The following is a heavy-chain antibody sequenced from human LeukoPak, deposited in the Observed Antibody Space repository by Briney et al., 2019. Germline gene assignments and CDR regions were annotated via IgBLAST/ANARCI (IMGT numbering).Heavy chain of an antibody. CDR3: ATETIGRHYDY. CDR1: GFTFSSCG. D-gene: IGHD1-14*01. CDR2: IGPTGTDR. V-gene: IGHV3-21*01. Sequence: GGSLRLSCAASGFTFSSCGFNWVRQAPGKGLEWVSSIGPTGTDRYYADSFRGRFTISRDNAKNPMYLQMDSLRDEDTAVYYCATETIGRHYDYWGQGTLLTVSS. J-gene: IGHJ4*02.